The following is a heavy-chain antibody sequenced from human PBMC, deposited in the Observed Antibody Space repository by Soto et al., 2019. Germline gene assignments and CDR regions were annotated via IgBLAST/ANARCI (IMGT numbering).Heavy chain of an antibody. CDR1: GDTFSSYA. J-gene: IGHJ4*02. V-gene: IGHV1-69*01. D-gene: IGHD2-2*01. CDR2: IIPIFGTA. CDR3: ARGVVPAANEEYYCDY. Sequence: QVQLVQSGAEVKKPGSSVKVSCKASGDTFSSYAISWVRQAPGQGLEWMGGIIPIFGTANYAQKFQGRVTITADESTSTAYMDLSRLRSEDTAVYYCARGVVPAANEEYYCDYWGQGTLVTVSS.